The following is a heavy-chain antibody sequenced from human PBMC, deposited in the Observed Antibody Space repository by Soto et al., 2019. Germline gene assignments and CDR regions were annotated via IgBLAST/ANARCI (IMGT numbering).Heavy chain of an antibody. CDR1: GFIFSRYA. Sequence: QVQLVESGGGVVQPGRSLRLSCAASGFIFSRYAMHWVRQAPGKGREWVALISDDGSTKYYADSVKGRFTISRDNSKNTLYLQMNSLSAEDTAVYYCTRADLTVTLSVFDPWGQGTLVTVSS. CDR2: ISDDGSTK. D-gene: IGHD4-17*01. CDR3: TRADLTVTLSVFDP. J-gene: IGHJ5*02. V-gene: IGHV3-30-3*01.